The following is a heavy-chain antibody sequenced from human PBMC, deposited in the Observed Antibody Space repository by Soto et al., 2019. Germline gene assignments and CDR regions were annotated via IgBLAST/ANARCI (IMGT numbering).Heavy chain of an antibody. J-gene: IGHJ5*02. D-gene: IGHD4-4*01. V-gene: IGHV1-69*13. CDR3: ASSVPRGLTVNWFDP. CDR1: GGTFSSYA. Sequence: SVEVSCKASGGTFSSYAISWVRQAPGQGLEWMGGIIPIFGTANYAQKFQGRVTITADESTSTAYMELSNLRSEDTAVYYCASSVPRGLTVNWFDPWGQGTLVTVSS. CDR2: IIPIFGTA.